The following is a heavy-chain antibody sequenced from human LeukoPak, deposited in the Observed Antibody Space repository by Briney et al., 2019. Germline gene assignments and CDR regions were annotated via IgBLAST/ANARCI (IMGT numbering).Heavy chain of an antibody. CDR2: INHSGST. D-gene: IGHD2-15*01. CDR1: GGSFSGYY. J-gene: IGHJ4*02. V-gene: IGHV4-34*01. CDR3: ARGSEAAPFDY. Sequence: PSETLSLTCAVYGGSFSGYYWSWIRQPPGKGLEWIGEINHSGSTNYNPSLKSRVTISVDTSKNQFSLKLSSVAAADTAVYYCARGSEAAPFDYWGQGTLVTVSS.